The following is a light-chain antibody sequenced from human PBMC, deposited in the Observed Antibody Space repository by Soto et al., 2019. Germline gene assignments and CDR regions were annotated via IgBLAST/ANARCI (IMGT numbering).Light chain of an antibody. J-gene: IGKJ4*01. CDR3: QQYDDWLRLT. Sequence: EIVMTQSPATLSVSPGERATLFCRASQSVNIYLAWYQQKPGQAPRLLIFGASSRATGIPARFSGSGSGTEFNLTISSLQSEDFAVYFCQQYDDWLRLTFGGGTKVDIK. CDR2: GAS. CDR1: QSVNIY. V-gene: IGKV3D-15*01.